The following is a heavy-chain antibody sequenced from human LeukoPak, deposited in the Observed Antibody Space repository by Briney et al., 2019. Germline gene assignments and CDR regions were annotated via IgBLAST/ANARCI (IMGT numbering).Heavy chain of an antibody. CDR2: INPNSGGT. CDR3: ARGSSGWYAYFQH. V-gene: IGHV1-2*02. CDR1: GYTFTGYY. Sequence: GASVKVSCKASGYTFTGYYMHWVRQAPGQGLEWMGWINPNSGGTNYAQKSQGRVTMTRDTSISTAYMELSRLRSDDTAVYYCARGSSGWYAYFQHWGQGTLVTVSS. J-gene: IGHJ1*01. D-gene: IGHD6-19*01.